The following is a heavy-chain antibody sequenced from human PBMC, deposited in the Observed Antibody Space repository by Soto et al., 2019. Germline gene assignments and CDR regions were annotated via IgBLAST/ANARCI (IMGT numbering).Heavy chain of an antibody. V-gene: IGHV3-9*01. CDR3: AKDKGLSLYYFDY. J-gene: IGHJ4*02. Sequence: LRLSCAASGFTFDDYAMHWVRQVPGKGLEWVSSISWNSDSIGYANSVKGRFTISRDNAKNSLYLQMSSLKPEDTALYYCAKDKGLSLYYFDYWGQGTLVTVSS. D-gene: IGHD3-16*02. CDR1: GFTFDDYA. CDR2: ISWNSDSI.